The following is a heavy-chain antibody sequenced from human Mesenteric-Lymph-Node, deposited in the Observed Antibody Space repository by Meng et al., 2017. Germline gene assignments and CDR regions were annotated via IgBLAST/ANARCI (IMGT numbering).Heavy chain of an antibody. CDR3: ARSRGGDLYGMDV. J-gene: IGHJ6*02. CDR2: ISSSSSYI. Sequence: GESLKISCAASGFTFSSYSMNWVRQAPGKGLEWVSSISSSSSYIYYADSVKGRFTISRDNAKNSLYLQMNSLRAEDTAVYYCARSRGGDLYGMDVWGQGTTVTVSS. V-gene: IGHV3-21*01. D-gene: IGHD2-21*02. CDR1: GFTFSSYS.